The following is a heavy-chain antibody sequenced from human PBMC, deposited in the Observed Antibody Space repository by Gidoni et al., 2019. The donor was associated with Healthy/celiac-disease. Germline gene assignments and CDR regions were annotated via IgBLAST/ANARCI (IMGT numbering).Heavy chain of an antibody. CDR1: GYTLTELS. V-gene: IGHV1-24*01. Sequence: QVQVVQSGAEVKKPWASVKVSCKVSGYTLTELSMHWVRQAPGKGLEWMGGFDPEDGETIYEKKCQGRVTMNEDTSTDTAYMELSSLRSEDTALYYCAITYYDGSGSYPNDAFDIWGQGTMVTVSS. J-gene: IGHJ3*02. CDR3: AITYYDGSGSYPNDAFDI. CDR2: FDPEDGET. D-gene: IGHD3-10*01.